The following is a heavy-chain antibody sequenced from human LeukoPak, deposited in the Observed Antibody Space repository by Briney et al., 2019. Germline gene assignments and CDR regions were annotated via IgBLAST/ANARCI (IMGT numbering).Heavy chain of an antibody. D-gene: IGHD3-22*01. CDR1: GGSISSGGYS. Sequence: SQTLSLTCAVSGGSISSGGYSWSWIRQPPGKGLEWIGYIYHSGSTYYNPSLKSRVTISVDRSKNQFSLKLSSVTAADTAVYYCARVDDSSGYLDYWGQGTLVTVSS. CDR2: IYHSGST. CDR3: ARVDDSSGYLDY. J-gene: IGHJ4*02. V-gene: IGHV4-30-2*01.